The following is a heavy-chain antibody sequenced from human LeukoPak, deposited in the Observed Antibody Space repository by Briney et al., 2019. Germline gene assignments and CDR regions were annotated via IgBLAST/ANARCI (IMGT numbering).Heavy chain of an antibody. CDR2: ISYDGSNK. CDR1: GFTFSSYG. Sequence: GRSLRLPCAASGFTFSSYGMHWVRQAPGKGLEWVAVISYDGSNKYYADSVKGRFTISRDNSKNTLYLQMNSLRAEDTAVYYCAKDPTIYGSGSPWYFDYWGQGTLVTVSS. V-gene: IGHV3-30*18. D-gene: IGHD3-10*01. J-gene: IGHJ4*02. CDR3: AKDPTIYGSGSPWYFDY.